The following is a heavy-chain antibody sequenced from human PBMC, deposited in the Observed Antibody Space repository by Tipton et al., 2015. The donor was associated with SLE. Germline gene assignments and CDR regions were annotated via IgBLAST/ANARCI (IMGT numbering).Heavy chain of an antibody. CDR1: GFTFGDYA. Sequence: SLRLSCTASGFTFGDYAMSWVRQAPGKGLEWVGFIRSKAYGGTTEYAASVKGRFTISRDDSKSIAYLQMNSLKTEDTAVYYCARDSIGYYDTEAYYMDVWGKGTTVTVSS. V-gene: IGHV3-49*04. D-gene: IGHD3-22*01. CDR2: IRSKAYGGTT. J-gene: IGHJ6*03. CDR3: ARDSIGYYDTEAYYMDV.